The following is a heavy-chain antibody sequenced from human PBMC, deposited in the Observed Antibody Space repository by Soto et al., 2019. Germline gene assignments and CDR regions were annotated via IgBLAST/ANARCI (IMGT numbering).Heavy chain of an antibody. D-gene: IGHD5-18*01. CDR1: GFTFSSYG. J-gene: IGHJ6*02. CDR2: ISYDGSNK. Sequence: QVQLVESGGGVVQPGRSLRLSCAASGFTFSSYGMHWVRQAPGKGLEWVAVISYDGSNKYYADSVKGRFTISRDNSKNTLYLQMNSLRAEDTAVYYCARVPGGYSYGYYYYYGMDVWGQGTTVTVSS. CDR3: ARVPGGYSYGYYYYYGMDV. V-gene: IGHV3-30*03.